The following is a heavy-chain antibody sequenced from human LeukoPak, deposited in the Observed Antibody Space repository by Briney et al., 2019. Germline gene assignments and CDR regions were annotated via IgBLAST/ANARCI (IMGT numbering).Heavy chain of an antibody. CDR1: GGSVSSYY. CDR2: IHYSGST. CDR3: ARGYYDILTGYYSDYFDY. V-gene: IGHV4-59*02. J-gene: IGHJ4*02. D-gene: IGHD3-9*01. Sequence: SETLSLTCTVSGGSVSSYYWSWIRQPPGKGLEWIGYIHYSGSTNYNPSLKSRVTISVDTSKNQFSLKLSSVTAADTAVYYCARGYYDILTGYYSDYFDYWGQGTLVTVSS.